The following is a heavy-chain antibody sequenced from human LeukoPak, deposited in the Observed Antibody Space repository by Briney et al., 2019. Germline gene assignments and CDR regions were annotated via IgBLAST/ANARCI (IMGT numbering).Heavy chain of an antibody. Sequence: GGSLRLSCVGSGFTFIEHEMNWVRQTPGKGLEWISYISGDAETIFYRDSVRGRVTISRDNTKNSLFLQMNSLRAEDTAVYYCARHRNGGSQDDAFDIWGQGTMVTVSS. CDR1: GFTFIEHE. CDR2: ISGDAETI. J-gene: IGHJ3*02. CDR3: ARHRNGGSQDDAFDI. D-gene: IGHD2-15*01. V-gene: IGHV3-48*03.